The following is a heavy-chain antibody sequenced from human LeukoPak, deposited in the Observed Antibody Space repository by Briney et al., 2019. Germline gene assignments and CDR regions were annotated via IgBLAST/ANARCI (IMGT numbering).Heavy chain of an antibody. J-gene: IGHJ4*02. Sequence: SETLSLTCTVSGGSISSYYWSWIRQPPGKGLEWIGYIYYSGSTNYNPSLKSRVTISVDTPKNQFSLKLSSVTAADTAVYYCARQGYSGYGQLDYWGQGTLVTVSS. CDR2: IYYSGST. CDR1: GGSISSYY. D-gene: IGHD5-12*01. CDR3: ARQGYSGYGQLDY. V-gene: IGHV4-59*08.